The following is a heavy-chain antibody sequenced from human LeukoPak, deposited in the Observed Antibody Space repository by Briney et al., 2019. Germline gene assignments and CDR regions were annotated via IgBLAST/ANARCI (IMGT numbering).Heavy chain of an antibody. D-gene: IGHD3-22*01. CDR3: ARVSGSGYYRFFFDY. V-gene: IGHV4-59*01. Sequence: SETLSLTCTVSGGSISNCYWSWIRQPPGKGLEWIGYIYYSGSTNFNPSLKSRVTISVDTSKNQFSLKLSSVTAADTAVYYCARVSGSGYYRFFFDYWGQGTLVTVSS. CDR2: IYYSGST. J-gene: IGHJ4*02. CDR1: GGSISNCY.